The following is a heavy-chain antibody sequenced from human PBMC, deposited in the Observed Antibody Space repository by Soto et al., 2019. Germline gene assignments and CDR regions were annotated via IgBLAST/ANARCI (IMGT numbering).Heavy chain of an antibody. D-gene: IGHD3-3*01. V-gene: IGHV4-4*07. J-gene: IGHJ6*02. CDR2: IYTTGSA. CDR1: GGSISSYY. CDR3: ARSSTDLHYYYGMDV. Sequence: SETLSLTCTVSGGSISSYYWSWIRQPAGKGLGWIGRIYTTGSANYNPSLKSRVTMSVDPSKHQFSLKLICVTAAATAVYYCARSSTDLHYYYGMDVWGQGTTVPVSS.